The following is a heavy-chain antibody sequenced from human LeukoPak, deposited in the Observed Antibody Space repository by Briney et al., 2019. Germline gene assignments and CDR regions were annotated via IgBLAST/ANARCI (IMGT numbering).Heavy chain of an antibody. V-gene: IGHV4-4*07. Sequence: SETLSLTCTVSSGSISSNYWSWIRQPAGKGLEWIGRIYSSGSTNYNPSLKSRVTMSVDSSKNQFSLKMNSATAADTAVYYCARDYPPADYWGQGTLVTVSS. CDR1: SGSISSNY. CDR3: ARDYPPADY. J-gene: IGHJ4*02. CDR2: IYSSGST.